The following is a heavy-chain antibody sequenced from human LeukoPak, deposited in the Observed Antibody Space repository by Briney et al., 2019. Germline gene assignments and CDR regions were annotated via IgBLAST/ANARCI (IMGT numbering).Heavy chain of an antibody. CDR1: GVTFRSYA. Sequence: PGGTLRLSCAVSGVTFRSYAMSWVRQAPGKGMEWVSAISGSGGRTYYADCVKGGFTISRENYKKSVYMKMKSLRAAVTAVYYCAKSCSSTSCYHNYWGQGTLVTVSS. J-gene: IGHJ4*02. D-gene: IGHD2-2*01. V-gene: IGHV3-23*01. CDR3: AKSCSSTSCYHNY. CDR2: ISGSGGRT.